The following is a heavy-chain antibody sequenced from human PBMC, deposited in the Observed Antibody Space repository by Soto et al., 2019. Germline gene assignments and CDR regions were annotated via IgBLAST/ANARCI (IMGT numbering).Heavy chain of an antibody. J-gene: IGHJ3*02. Sequence: ASVNVSCKSSGYTFTSYYINWVRQATGQGPECMGWMSPNTGTIFYAQKFQGRVTMTRNTSTSTAYMTLSSLRSEDTAVYYCARDRPGIKTYEAFDIWGQGTTVTVSS. CDR3: ARDRPGIKTYEAFDI. D-gene: IGHD1-20*01. V-gene: IGHV1-8*01. CDR1: GYTFTSYY. CDR2: MSPNTGTI.